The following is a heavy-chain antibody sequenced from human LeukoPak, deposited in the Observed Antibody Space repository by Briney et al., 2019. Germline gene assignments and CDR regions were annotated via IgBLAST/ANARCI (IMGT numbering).Heavy chain of an antibody. CDR2: ISYDGSNK. CDR3: AKVYGYFAFPYAFDI. D-gene: IGHD5-18*01. Sequence: PGGSLRLSCAASGFTSSSYAMSWVRQAPGKGLEWVAVISYDGSNKYYADSVKGRFTISRDNSKNTLYLQMNSLRAEDTAVYYCAKVYGYFAFPYAFDIWGQGTMVTVSS. V-gene: IGHV3-30-3*01. CDR1: GFTSSSYA. J-gene: IGHJ3*02.